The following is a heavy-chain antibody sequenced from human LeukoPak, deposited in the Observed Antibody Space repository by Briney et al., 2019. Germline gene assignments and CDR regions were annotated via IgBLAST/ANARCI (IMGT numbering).Heavy chain of an antibody. V-gene: IGHV3-33*01. CDR3: ARAGGSYYPYFYYSMDV. CDR1: GFTYNSHA. Sequence: GGSLRLSCAASGFTYNSHAMHWVRQAPGKGLEWVAVIWYDGSNKYYADSVKGRFTISRDNSKNTMHLEMNSLRAEDTAVYYCARAGGSYYPYFYYSMDVWGQGTAVTVSS. CDR2: IWYDGSNK. D-gene: IGHD1-26*01. J-gene: IGHJ6*02.